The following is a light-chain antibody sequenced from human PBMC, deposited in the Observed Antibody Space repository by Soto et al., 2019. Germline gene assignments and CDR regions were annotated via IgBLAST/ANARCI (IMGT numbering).Light chain of an antibody. CDR2: DAF. CDR1: QSVANNF. CDR3: QQYANSRT. Sequence: EIVLTQSPGTLSLSPGERVTLSCRASQSVANNFLAWYQQKPGQAPRLLIYDAFSRVTGIPDRFSGSGSGTAFTLPISRLEPEDFAVYYCQQYANSRTFGQGTRVEIK. V-gene: IGKV3-20*01. J-gene: IGKJ1*01.